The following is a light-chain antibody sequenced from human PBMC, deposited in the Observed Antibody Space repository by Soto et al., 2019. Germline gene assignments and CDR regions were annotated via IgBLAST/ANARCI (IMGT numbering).Light chain of an antibody. CDR3: QQYYTTPLT. CDR1: QSVLYSSNNKNY. CDR2: WAS. J-gene: IGKJ4*01. V-gene: IGKV4-1*01. Sequence: IVMTQSPDSLAVSLGERATVNCKSSQSVLYSSNNKNYLAWYQKRPGQPPNLLIYWASTRESGVPDRFSGSGSGTDFTLTISSLQAEDVAVYYCQQYYTTPLTFGGGTKVDIK.